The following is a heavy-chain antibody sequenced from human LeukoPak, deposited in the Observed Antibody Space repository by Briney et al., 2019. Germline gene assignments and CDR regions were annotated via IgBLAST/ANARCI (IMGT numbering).Heavy chain of an antibody. J-gene: IGHJ4*02. CDR1: GFTFSSYS. CDR3: AREGGSDVRIDY. V-gene: IGHV3-21*01. Sequence: GGSLRLSCAASGFTFSSYSMNWVRQAPGKGLEWVSSISSSSSYIYYADSVKGRFTISRDNPKNSLYLQMNSLRAEDTAVYYCAREGGSDVRIDYWGQGTLVTVSS. CDR2: ISSSSSYI. D-gene: IGHD1-26*01.